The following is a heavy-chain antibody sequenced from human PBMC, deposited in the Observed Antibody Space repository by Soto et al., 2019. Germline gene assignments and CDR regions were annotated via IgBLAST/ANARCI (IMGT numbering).Heavy chain of an antibody. CDR2: IKQDGREK. Sequence: EVQLVESGGGLVQPGGSLRLSCAASGFTFSSYWMSWVRQAPGKGLEWVANIKQDGREKYSVDSVKGRFTSSRDNAKNSLYLEMNSRRAEDTAVYYCARGGGWYRAFHIWGQGTMVTVSS. J-gene: IGHJ3*02. CDR1: GFTFSSYW. D-gene: IGHD6-19*01. V-gene: IGHV3-7*03. CDR3: ARGGGWYRAFHI.